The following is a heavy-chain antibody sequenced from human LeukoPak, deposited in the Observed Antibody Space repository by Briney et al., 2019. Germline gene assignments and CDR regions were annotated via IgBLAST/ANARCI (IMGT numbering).Heavy chain of an antibody. V-gene: IGHV3-15*01. D-gene: IGHD3-10*01. CDR1: GFTFSNAW. J-gene: IGHJ4*02. CDR3: TTEEGSYYYGSGISASDY. CDR2: IKSKTDGGTT. Sequence: GGSLRLSCAASGFTFSNAWMSWVRQAPGKGLEWVGRIKSKTDGGTTDYAAPVKGRFTISRDDSKNTLYLQMNSLKTEDTAVYYCTTEEGSYYYGSGISASDYWGQGTLVAVSS.